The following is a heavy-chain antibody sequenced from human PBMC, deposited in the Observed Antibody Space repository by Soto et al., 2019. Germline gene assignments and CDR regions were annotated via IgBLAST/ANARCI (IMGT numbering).Heavy chain of an antibody. CDR1: GGSISSSSHY. D-gene: IGHD4-17*01. J-gene: IGHJ5*02. CDR2: VFYDGGT. V-gene: IGHV4-39*01. CDR3: ARKPTGLNWFDP. Sequence: LQLQESGPGLVKPSETLSLTCTVSGGSISSSSHYWGWIRQPPGGGLEWVGSVFYDGGTFYNSSLTSRISISVDTSKNQFALRLSSVTAADTAVYYCARKPTGLNWFDPWGQGTLVTVS.